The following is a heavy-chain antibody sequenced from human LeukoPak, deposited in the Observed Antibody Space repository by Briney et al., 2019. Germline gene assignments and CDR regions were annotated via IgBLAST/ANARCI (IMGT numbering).Heavy chain of an antibody. CDR2: IYSSGST. Sequence: SETLSLTCTVSGGSINSYYWSWIRQPAGKGLEWIGRIYSSGSTNYNPSLKSRVSISVDTSKNQFSLKLSSVTAADTAVYYCVRRGDGYPYYFDYWGQGTLVTVSS. V-gene: IGHV4-4*07. J-gene: IGHJ4*02. D-gene: IGHD5-24*01. CDR1: GGSINSYY. CDR3: VRRGDGYPYYFDY.